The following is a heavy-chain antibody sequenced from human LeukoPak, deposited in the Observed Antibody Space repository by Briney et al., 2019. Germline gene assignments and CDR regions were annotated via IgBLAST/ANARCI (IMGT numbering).Heavy chain of an antibody. D-gene: IGHD4-23*01. CDR3: VRDRERGGNGPIRH. J-gene: IGHJ1*01. V-gene: IGHV3-43*01. CDR1: GFTLHDYN. CDR2: IKWDDGST. Sequence: GRSLRLSCAASGFTLHDYNMHWVRQAPGKGLEWVSHIKWDDGSTYYADSVKGRFTISRDNSKNSLYLQMNSLRTEDTALYYCVRDRERGGNGPIRHWGQGTLVTVSS.